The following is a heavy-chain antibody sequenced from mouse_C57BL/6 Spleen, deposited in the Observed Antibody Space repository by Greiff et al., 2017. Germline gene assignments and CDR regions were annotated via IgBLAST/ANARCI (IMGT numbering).Heavy chain of an antibody. J-gene: IGHJ4*01. V-gene: IGHV5-4*01. CDR1: GFTFSSYA. CDR2: ISDGGSYT. CDR3: ARDEKLFYAMDY. Sequence: EVQVVESGGGLVKPGGSLKLSCAASGFTFSSYAMSWVRQTPEKRLEWVATISDGGSYTYYPDNVKGRFTISRDNAKNNLYLQMSHLKSEDTAMYYCARDEKLFYAMDYWGQGTSVTVSS. D-gene: IGHD1-1*01.